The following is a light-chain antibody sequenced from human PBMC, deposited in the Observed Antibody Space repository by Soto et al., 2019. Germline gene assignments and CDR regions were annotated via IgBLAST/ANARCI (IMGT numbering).Light chain of an antibody. J-gene: IGKJ1*01. CDR3: QHRNNWPWT. Sequence: EIVLTQSPAILSLSPGERATLSCRASQSVGRYLVWYQQKPGKAPSLLIYDASNWATGVPARFSGSGSGTDFTLTISSLESEDFAVYYCQHRNNWPWTLGQGTRVEIK. CDR2: DAS. CDR1: QSVGRY. V-gene: IGKV3-11*01.